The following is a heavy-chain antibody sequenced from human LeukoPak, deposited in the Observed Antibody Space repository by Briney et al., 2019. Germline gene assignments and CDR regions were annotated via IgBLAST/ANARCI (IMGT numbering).Heavy chain of an antibody. J-gene: IGHJ4*02. D-gene: IGHD5-24*01. CDR2: INHSGST. CDR3: ARRVEMATTPVDY. V-gene: IGHV4-34*01. Sequence: SETLSLTCAVYGGSFSGYYWSWIRQPPGKGLEWIGEINHSGSTNYNPSLKTRVTISVDTSKNQFSLKLSSVTAADTAVYYCARRVEMATTPVDYWGQGTLVTVSS. CDR1: GGSFSGYY.